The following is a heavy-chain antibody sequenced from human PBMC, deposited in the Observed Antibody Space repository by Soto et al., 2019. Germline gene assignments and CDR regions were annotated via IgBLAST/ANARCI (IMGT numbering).Heavy chain of an antibody. J-gene: IGHJ4*02. CDR1: GFTFRNYA. Sequence: PGGSLRLSFSTAGFTFRNYAMTWVRQAPGNRLEWVSAISGSSGSTYYADSVKGRFTISRDNSKNTLYMQMKSLRAEDTAVYYCAKARASHHYYDSSGYYYYSDSRGRGPLVTVSS. CDR2: ISGSSGST. CDR3: AKARASHHYYDSSGYYYYSDS. D-gene: IGHD3-22*01. V-gene: IGHV3-23*01.